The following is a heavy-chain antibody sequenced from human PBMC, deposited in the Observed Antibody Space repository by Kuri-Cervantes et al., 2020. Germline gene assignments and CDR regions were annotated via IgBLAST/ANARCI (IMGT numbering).Heavy chain of an antibody. CDR2: MNPNSGNT. CDR1: GYTFTSYD. Sequence: ASVKVSCKASGYTFTSYDINWVRQATGQGLEWMGWMNPNSGNTGYAQKFQGRVTMTRNTSISTAYMELSSLKYEDTAVYYCARGIPYGDYVEGWYFDLWGRGTLVTVSS. CDR3: ARGIPYGDYVEGWYFDL. J-gene: IGHJ2*01. D-gene: IGHD4-17*01. V-gene: IGHV1-8*01.